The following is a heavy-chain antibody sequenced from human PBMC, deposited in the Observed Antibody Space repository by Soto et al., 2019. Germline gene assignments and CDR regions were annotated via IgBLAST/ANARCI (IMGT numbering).Heavy chain of an antibody. CDR3: ANFGGNSPS. CDR2: INSDGTAT. Sequence: VQLVQSGGGLVQPGGSLRLSCAASGFTFTCCYMHWVRQTPGKGLVWVSRINSDGTATSYADSVKGRFTVSRDNAKNTLYLQMDSLRAEDTAVYYCANFGGNSPSWGQGTLVTVSS. CDR1: GFTFTCCY. J-gene: IGHJ4*02. D-gene: IGHD2-21*01. V-gene: IGHV3-74*01.